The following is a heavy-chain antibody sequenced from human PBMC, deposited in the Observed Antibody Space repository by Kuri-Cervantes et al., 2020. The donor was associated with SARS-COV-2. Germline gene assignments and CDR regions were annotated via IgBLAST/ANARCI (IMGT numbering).Heavy chain of an antibody. J-gene: IGHJ5*02. D-gene: IGHD3-22*01. Sequence: SETLSLTCTVSGGSISSSSYYWGWIRQPPGKGLEWIGSIYYSGSTYYNPSLKSRVTISVDTSKNQFSLKLSSVTAADTAMYFCVRDVLTMVGVVTEWFDPWGQGTLVTVSS. V-gene: IGHV4-39*02. CDR1: GGSISSSSYY. CDR2: IYYSGST. CDR3: VRDVLTMVGVVTEWFDP.